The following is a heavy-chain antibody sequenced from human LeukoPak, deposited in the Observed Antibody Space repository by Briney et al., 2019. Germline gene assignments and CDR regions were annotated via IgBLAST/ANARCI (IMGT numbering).Heavy chain of an antibody. V-gene: IGHV4-59*01. Sequence: SETLPLTCSVSGASISSYSWSWIRQTPGKGLEWIGYIYNSATTNYNPSLKSRLTISVDTSKNQISLKLTSVTAADTAVYYCARNSSSSWGYYSMDVWGKGTTVTVSS. CDR1: GASISSYS. CDR3: ARNSSSSWGYYSMDV. D-gene: IGHD6-13*01. CDR2: IYNSATT. J-gene: IGHJ6*03.